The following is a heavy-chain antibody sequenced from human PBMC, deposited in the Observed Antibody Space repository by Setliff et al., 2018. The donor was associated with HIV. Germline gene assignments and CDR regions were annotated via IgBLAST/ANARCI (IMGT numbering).Heavy chain of an antibody. V-gene: IGHV1-2*06. J-gene: IGHJ3*01. CDR2: IHPNTGSP. CDR3: AKQGYSDSLYAFDV. D-gene: IGHD1-26*01. Sequence: ASVKVSCKTSGYSFTAYYIYWVRQAPGHGLELMGRIHPNTGSPNYLQEFQGRVTKTRDTSMSTVYIALTGLTSDDTAVYYCAKQGYSDSLYAFDVWGQGTMVTVSS. CDR1: GYSFTAYY.